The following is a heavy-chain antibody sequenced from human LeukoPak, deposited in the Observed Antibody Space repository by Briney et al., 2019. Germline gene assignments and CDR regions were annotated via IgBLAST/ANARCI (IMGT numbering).Heavy chain of an antibody. CDR1: GFTFDDYG. CDR3: ATGNPYGSGSYYQLGAFDI. CDR2: INWNGGST. D-gene: IGHD3-10*01. J-gene: IGHJ3*02. Sequence: GGSLRLSCTASGFTFDDYGMSWVRQAPGKGLEWVSGINWNGGSTGYADSVKGRFTISRDNAKNSLYLQMNSLRAEDTALYYCATGNPYGSGSYYQLGAFDIWGQGTMVTVSS. V-gene: IGHV3-20*04.